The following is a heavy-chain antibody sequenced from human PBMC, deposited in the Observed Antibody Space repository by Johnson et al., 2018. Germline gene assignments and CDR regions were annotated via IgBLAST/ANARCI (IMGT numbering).Heavy chain of an antibody. CDR2: ISYDGRNK. J-gene: IGHJ6*02. CDR1: GFTFSNYG. V-gene: IGHV3-30*03. Sequence: QVQLVQSGGGVVQPGRSLRLSCAASGFTFSNYGMHWVRQAPGKGLEWVALISYDGRNKYSADSVKGRFTISRDNSKNTLYLQMNSLRPEDTAVYYCARAGSSPHYGMDVWGQGTTVTVSS. D-gene: IGHD1-26*01. CDR3: ARAGSSPHYGMDV.